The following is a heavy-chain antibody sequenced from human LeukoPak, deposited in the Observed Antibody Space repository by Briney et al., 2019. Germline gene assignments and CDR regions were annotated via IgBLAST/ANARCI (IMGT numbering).Heavy chain of an antibody. CDR2: INPNSGGT. D-gene: IGHD6-13*01. Sequence: GASVKVSCKASGYTFTGYYMHWVRQAPGQGLEWMGWINPNSGGTNYAQKFQGRVTMTRDTSISTAYMELSRLRSDDTAVYYCARAFRDYPAGSRSHSDYWGQGTLVTVSS. V-gene: IGHV1-2*02. CDR1: GYTFTGYY. CDR3: ARAFRDYPAGSRSHSDY. J-gene: IGHJ4*02.